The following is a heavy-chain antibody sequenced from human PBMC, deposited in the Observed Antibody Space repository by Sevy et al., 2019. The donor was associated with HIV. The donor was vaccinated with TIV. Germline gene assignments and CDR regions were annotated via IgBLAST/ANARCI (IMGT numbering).Heavy chain of an antibody. D-gene: IGHD1-26*01. J-gene: IGHJ4*02. CDR3: ARAGGSWALRY. Sequence: GGSLRVSCAASGFIFSDYYMSWIRQAPGKGLEWVSYISGSGNTIYYTDSVKGRFTISRDNAKDSLYLQMNSLRAEDTAVYYCARAGGSWALRYRGQGSLVTVSS. CDR2: ISGSGNTI. CDR1: GFIFSDYY. V-gene: IGHV3-11*01.